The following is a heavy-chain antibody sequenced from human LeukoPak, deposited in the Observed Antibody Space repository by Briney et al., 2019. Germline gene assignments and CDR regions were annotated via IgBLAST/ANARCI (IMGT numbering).Heavy chain of an antibody. CDR1: GGSFSGYS. V-gene: IGHV4-34*01. CDR3: ARVPHYGGNPPPGY. Sequence: AAGSLCLSCAVYGGSFSGYSLSWIRQPPGKGLEWIWAINHSGSTKYNPSLKSRGTISVETSKNQFSLKLSSATAADTAVYYCARVPHYGGNPPPGYWGQGTLVTVSS. D-gene: IGHD4-23*01. CDR2: INHSGST. J-gene: IGHJ4*02.